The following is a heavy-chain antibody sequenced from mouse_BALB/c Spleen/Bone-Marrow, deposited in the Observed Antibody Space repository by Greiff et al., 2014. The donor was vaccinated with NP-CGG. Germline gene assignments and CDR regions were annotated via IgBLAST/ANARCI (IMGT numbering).Heavy chain of an antibody. CDR1: GYAISSYW. J-gene: IGHJ2*01. V-gene: IGHV1-80*01. CDR2: IYPGDGDT. Sequence: VQLQQSGAELVRPGSSVKISCKASGYAISSYWMNWVKQRPGPGLEWIGQIYPGDGDTNYNGKFKGKATLTADKSSSTAYMQISSLTSEDSAVYFCARGRGWYLDYWGQGTTLTVSS. D-gene: IGHD2-3*01. CDR3: ARGRGWYLDY.